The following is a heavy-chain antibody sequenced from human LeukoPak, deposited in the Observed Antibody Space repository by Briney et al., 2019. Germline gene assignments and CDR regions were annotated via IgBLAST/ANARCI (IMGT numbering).Heavy chain of an antibody. CDR1: GFIVSSNY. CDR3: ARAAYDSNGFTANHDY. J-gene: IGHJ4*02. Sequence: GGSLRLSCAASGFIVSSNYMNWVRQAPGKGLEWVSVLYSDGTTYYADSVKGRFTISRDNSKNTLYLQMNNLRAEDTAVYYCARAAYDSNGFTANHDYWGQGTLVTVSS. V-gene: IGHV3-53*01. D-gene: IGHD3-22*01. CDR2: LYSDGTT.